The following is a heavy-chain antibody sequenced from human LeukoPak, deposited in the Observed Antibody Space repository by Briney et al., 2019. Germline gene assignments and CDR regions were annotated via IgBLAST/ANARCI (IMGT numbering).Heavy chain of an antibody. CDR2: ISWNSGSI. CDR3: ARDRGIAAAGTTLFDY. CDR1: GFTFDDYA. Sequence: PGGSLRLSCAASGFTFDDYAMHWVRQAPGKGLEWVSGISWNSGSIGYADSVKGRFTISRDNAKNSLYLQMNSLRAEDTAVYYCARDRGIAAAGTTLFDYWGQGTLVTVSS. D-gene: IGHD6-13*01. V-gene: IGHV3-9*01. J-gene: IGHJ4*02.